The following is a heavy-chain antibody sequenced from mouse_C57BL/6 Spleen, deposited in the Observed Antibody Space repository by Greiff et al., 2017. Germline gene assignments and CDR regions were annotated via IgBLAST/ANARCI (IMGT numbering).Heavy chain of an antibody. CDR3: ARAPRQLRPGYFGY. CDR1: GYTFTSYW. V-gene: IGHV1-50*01. Sequence: QVQLQQPGAELVKPGASVKLSCKASGYTFTSYWMQWVKQRPGQGLEWIGEIDPSDSYTNYNQKFKGKATLTVDTSSSTAYMQLSSLTSEDSAVYYCARAPRQLRPGYFGYWGQGTTLTVSS. J-gene: IGHJ2*01. CDR2: IDPSDSYT. D-gene: IGHD3-2*02.